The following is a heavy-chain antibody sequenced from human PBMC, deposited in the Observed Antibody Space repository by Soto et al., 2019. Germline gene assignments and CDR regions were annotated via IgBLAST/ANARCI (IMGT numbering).Heavy chain of an antibody. CDR3: ARGGGYEDYYYGMDV. V-gene: IGHV4-34*01. J-gene: IGHJ6*02. D-gene: IGHD5-12*01. Sequence: ETLSLTCAVYGGSFSGYYWSWIRQPPGKGLEWIGEINHSGSTNYNPSLKSRVTISVDTSKNQFSLKLSSVTAADTAVYYCARGGGYEDYYYGMDVWGQGTTVTVSS. CDR2: INHSGST. CDR1: GGSFSGYY.